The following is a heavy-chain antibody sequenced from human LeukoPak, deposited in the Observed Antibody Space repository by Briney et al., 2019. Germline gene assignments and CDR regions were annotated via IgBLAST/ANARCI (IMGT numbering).Heavy chain of an antibody. V-gene: IGHV4-59*01. CDR1: GGSISSYY. CDR2: IYYSGST. CDR3: AGRISPNWFDP. J-gene: IGHJ5*02. Sequence: KPSGTLSLTCTVSGGSISSYYWSWIRQPPGKGLEWIGYIYYSGSTNYNPSLKSRVSISIHTSKNQFSLNLSSVAAADTAVYYFAGRISPNWFDPWGQGTLVTVSS.